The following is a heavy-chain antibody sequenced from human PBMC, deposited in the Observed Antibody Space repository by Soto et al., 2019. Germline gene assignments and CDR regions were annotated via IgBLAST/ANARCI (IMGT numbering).Heavy chain of an antibody. CDR1: GFISNDYD. V-gene: IGHV3-30*03. Sequence: QVQLAESGGGVVQPGRSLRLSCATSGFISNDYDIHWVRQAPGKGLAWLASISYDGSNKYYAYSVKGRFTISRDNSKNTLSLQIKSLGAEDKAVYYCSRGIKGGLDAWGPGTLVTVSS. D-gene: IGHD1-26*01. CDR2: ISYDGSNK. J-gene: IGHJ5*02. CDR3: SRGIKGGLDA.